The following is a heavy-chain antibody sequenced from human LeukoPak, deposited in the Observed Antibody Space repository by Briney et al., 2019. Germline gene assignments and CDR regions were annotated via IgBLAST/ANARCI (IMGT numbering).Heavy chain of an antibody. CDR3: ASTYSSGWFYYFDY. J-gene: IGHJ4*02. CDR2: ISAYNGNT. Sequence: ASVKVSCKASGYTFTSYGISWVRQAPGQGLEWMGWISAYNGNTNYAQELQGRATMTTDTSTSTAYMELRSLRSDDTAVYYCASTYSSGWFYYFDYWGQGTLVTVSS. CDR1: GYTFTSYG. V-gene: IGHV1-18*04. D-gene: IGHD6-19*01.